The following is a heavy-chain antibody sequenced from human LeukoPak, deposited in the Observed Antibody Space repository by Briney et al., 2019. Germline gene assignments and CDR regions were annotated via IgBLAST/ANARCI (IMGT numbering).Heavy chain of an antibody. Sequence: SETLSLTCTVSGGSISSSSYYWGWIRQPPGKGLEWIGSIYYSGSTYYDPSLKSRATISVDTSKDQFSLKLRSVTAADTAVYYCARPHGHHDYWGQGTLVTVSS. J-gene: IGHJ4*02. V-gene: IGHV4-39*01. CDR2: IYYSGST. CDR1: GGSISSSSYY. D-gene: IGHD4-17*01. CDR3: ARPHGHHDY.